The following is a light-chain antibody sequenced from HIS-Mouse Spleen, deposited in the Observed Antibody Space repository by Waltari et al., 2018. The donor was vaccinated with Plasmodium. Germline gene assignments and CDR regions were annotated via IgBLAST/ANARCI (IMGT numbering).Light chain of an antibody. J-gene: IGKJ4*01. CDR2: DAS. V-gene: IGKV3-11*01. CDR1: QSVSSY. Sequence: EIVLTQSPATLSLSPGERATLSCRASQSVSSYLAWYQQKPGQAPRLLIYDASNRATGIPARFSGSGSGTDFTLISSSLEPEDFAVYYCQQRSNWPPLTFGGGTKVEIK. CDR3: QQRSNWPPLT.